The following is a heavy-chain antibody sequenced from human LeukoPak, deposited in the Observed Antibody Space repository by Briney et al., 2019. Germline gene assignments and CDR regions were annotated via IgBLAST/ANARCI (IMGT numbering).Heavy chain of an antibody. J-gene: IGHJ5*02. CDR2: IIPIFGTA. Sequence: ASVKVSCKASGGTFSSYAISWVRQAPGQGLEWMGGIIPIFGTANYAQKFQGRVTITADESTSTAYMELSSLRSEHTAAYYCARDFPPPYCGGDCPRNWFDPWGQGTLVTVSS. V-gene: IGHV1-69*13. CDR1: GGTFSSYA. CDR3: ARDFPPPYCGGDCPRNWFDP. D-gene: IGHD2-21*02.